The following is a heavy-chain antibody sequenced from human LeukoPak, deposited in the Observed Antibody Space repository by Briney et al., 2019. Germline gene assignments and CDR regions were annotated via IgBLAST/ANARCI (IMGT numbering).Heavy chain of an antibody. J-gene: IGHJ4*02. CDR2: IYYSGST. V-gene: IGHV4-31*03. Sequence: SQTLSLTRTVSGGSISSGGYYWSWIRQHPGKGLEWIGYIYYSGSTYYNPSLKSRVTISVDTSKNQFSLKLSSVTAADTAVYYCANQYYYDSSGYYGDWGQGTLVTVSS. CDR3: ANQYYYDSSGYYGD. CDR1: GGSISSGGYY. D-gene: IGHD3-22*01.